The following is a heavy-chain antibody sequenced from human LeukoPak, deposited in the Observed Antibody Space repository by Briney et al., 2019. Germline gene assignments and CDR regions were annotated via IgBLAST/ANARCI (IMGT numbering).Heavy chain of an antibody. CDR3: ARDSLDYDSSGYAY. Sequence: SETLSLTCTVSGGSISSYYWSWIRQPPGKGLEWIGYIYYSGSTNYNPSLKSRATISVDTSKNQFSLKLSSVTAADTAVYYCARDSLDYDSSGYAYWGQGTLVTVSS. CDR1: GGSISSYY. V-gene: IGHV4-59*01. J-gene: IGHJ4*02. D-gene: IGHD3-22*01. CDR2: IYYSGST.